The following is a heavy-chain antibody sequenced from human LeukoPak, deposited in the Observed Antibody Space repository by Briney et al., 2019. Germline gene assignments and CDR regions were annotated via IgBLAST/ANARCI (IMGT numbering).Heavy chain of an antibody. CDR3: ARIVGATFDY. J-gene: IGHJ4*02. V-gene: IGHV3-23*01. CDR2: ISGSTGST. D-gene: IGHD1-26*01. CDR1: GFTFSNYA. Sequence: GGSLRLSCAASGFTFSNYAMNWVRQAPGKGLEWVSLISGSTGSTYYADSVKGRFTISRDNAKNSLYLQMNSLRAEDTAVYYCARIVGATFDYWGQGTLVTVSS.